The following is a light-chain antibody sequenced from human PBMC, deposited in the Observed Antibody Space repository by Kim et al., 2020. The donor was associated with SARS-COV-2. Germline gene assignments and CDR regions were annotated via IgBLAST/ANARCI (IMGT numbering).Light chain of an antibody. Sequence: GQSVPISCTGTSSDVGGYNYVSWYQQHPGKAPKLMIYDVSKRPSGVPDRFSGSKSGNTASLTISELQAEDEADYYCCSYAGSYTWVFGGGTKLTVL. V-gene: IGLV2-11*01. J-gene: IGLJ3*02. CDR1: SSDVGGYNY. CDR3: CSYAGSYTWV. CDR2: DVS.